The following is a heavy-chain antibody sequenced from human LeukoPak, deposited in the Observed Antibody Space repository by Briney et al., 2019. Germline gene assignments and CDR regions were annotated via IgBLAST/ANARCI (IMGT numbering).Heavy chain of an antibody. CDR3: ARARPRYYYYGMDV. CDR2: IYYSGST. J-gene: IGHJ6*02. Sequence: SETLSLTCNVSGGSISSYYWSWIRQPPGKGLEWIGHIYYSGSTKYNPSLKSRVTISVDTSKNQFSLRLSSVTAADTAVYYCARARPRYYYYGMDVWGQGTTVTVSS. CDR1: GGSISSYY. V-gene: IGHV4-59*01.